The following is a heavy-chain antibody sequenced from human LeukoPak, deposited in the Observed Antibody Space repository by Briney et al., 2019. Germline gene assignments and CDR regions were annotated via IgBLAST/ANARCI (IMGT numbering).Heavy chain of an antibody. CDR3: ARGVSAVPAARTDY. V-gene: IGHV1-18*01. CDR1: GYTFTSYG. CDR2: ISAYNGNT. D-gene: IGHD2-2*01. J-gene: IGHJ4*02. Sequence: ASVKVSCKASGYTFTSYGISWVRQAPGQGLEWMGWISAYNGNTNYAQKLQGRVTMTTDTSTSTDYMELRSLRSDDTAVYYCARGVSAVPAARTDYWGQGTLVTVSS.